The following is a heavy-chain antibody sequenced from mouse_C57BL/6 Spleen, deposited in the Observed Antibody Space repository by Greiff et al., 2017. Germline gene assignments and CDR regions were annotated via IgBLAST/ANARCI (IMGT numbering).Heavy chain of an antibody. CDR2: IHTSDSDT. V-gene: IGHV1-74*01. CDR3: AMRYAYPFDSDY. J-gene: IGHJ2*01. Sequence: QVKLKQPGAELVKPGASVKVSCKASGYTFTSYWMHWVKQRPGQGLEWIGRIHTSDSDTNYNQNVKGKVTLAVDKSCSTAYMQLSSLKSEDSAIYYCAMRYAYPFDSDYWGQGTTLTVSS. CDR1: GYTFTSYW. D-gene: IGHD2-2*01.